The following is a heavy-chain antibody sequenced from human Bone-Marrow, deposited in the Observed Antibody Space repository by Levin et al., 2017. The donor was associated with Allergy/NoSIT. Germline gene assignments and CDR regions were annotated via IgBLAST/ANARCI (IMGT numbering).Heavy chain of an antibody. J-gene: IGHJ4*02. CDR3: ARAGFLGYSSEPGTDY. CDR2: INPNSGGT. Sequence: PRASVKVSCKASGYTFTGYYMHWVRQAPGQGLEWMGRINPNSGGTNYAQKFQGRVTMTRDTSISTAYMELSRLRSDDTAVYYCARAGFLGYSSEPGTDYWGQGTLVTVSS. D-gene: IGHD6-19*01. V-gene: IGHV1-2*06. CDR1: GYTFTGYY.